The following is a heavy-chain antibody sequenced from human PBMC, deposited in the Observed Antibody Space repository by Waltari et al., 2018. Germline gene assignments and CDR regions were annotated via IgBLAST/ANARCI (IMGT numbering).Heavy chain of an antibody. J-gene: IGHJ6*02. CDR2: INPNSGGT. CDR3: ARDRKVATIGGYYYYYYGMDV. Sequence: QVQLVQSGAEVKKPGASVKVSCKASGYTFTGYSLHWVRQAPGEGLEWMGRINPNSGGTNYAQKFQGRVTMTRDTSISTAYMELSRLRSDDTAVYYCARDRKVATIGGYYYYYYGMDVWGQGTTVTVSS. CDR1: GYTFTGYS. V-gene: IGHV1-2*06. D-gene: IGHD5-12*01.